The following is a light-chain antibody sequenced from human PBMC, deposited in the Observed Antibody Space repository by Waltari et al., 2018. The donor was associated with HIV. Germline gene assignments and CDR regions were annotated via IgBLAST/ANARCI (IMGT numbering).Light chain of an antibody. Sequence: QSALTQPASVSGSPGQSITISCTGTSRDVGGYNYVSWSQHPPGKDPKLMIYDVSNRPSGVSTRVSGSKSGNTASLTISGLQAEDEADYYCNSYTTSSTLHVVFGGGTKLTVL. CDR1: SRDVGGYNY. J-gene: IGLJ2*01. CDR3: NSYTTSSTLHVV. CDR2: DVS. V-gene: IGLV2-14*03.